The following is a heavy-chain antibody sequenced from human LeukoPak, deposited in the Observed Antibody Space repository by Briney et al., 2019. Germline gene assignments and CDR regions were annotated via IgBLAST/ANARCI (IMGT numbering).Heavy chain of an antibody. D-gene: IGHD3-10*01. J-gene: IGHJ4*02. CDR3: AREGRITMVRGVIIGGYFDY. Sequence: ASVKVSCKASGYTFTSYAMHWVRQAPGQRLEWMGWINAGNGNTKYSQKFQGSVTITRDTSASTAYMELSSLRSEDTAVYYCAREGRITMVRGVIIGGYFDYWGQGTLVTVSS. CDR2: INAGNGNT. V-gene: IGHV1-3*01. CDR1: GYTFTSYA.